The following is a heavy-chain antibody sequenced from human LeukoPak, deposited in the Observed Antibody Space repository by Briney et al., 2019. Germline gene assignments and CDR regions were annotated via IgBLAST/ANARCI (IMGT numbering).Heavy chain of an antibody. V-gene: IGHV3-21*01. Sequence: GGSLRLSCAASGFTFSSYWMHWVRQAPGKGLEWVSSISSTSAYIYYAESVKGRFSISRDNVDNVVHLQMSSLTNEDTAVYYCARVAVAGPTGWFDSWGQGTLVTVSS. CDR2: ISSTSAYI. D-gene: IGHD6-19*01. CDR3: ARVAVAGPTGWFDS. J-gene: IGHJ5*01. CDR1: GFTFSSYW.